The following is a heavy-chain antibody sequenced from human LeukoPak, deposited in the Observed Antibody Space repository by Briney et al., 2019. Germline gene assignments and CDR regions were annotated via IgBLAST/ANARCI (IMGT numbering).Heavy chain of an antibody. Sequence: GGSLRLSCAASGFSVSSNYMSWVRQAPGKGLEYISVVYSGGRTYYSDSVKGRFTISRDIPKNTLYLQMNSLKAEDTAVYYCTRQKWQLPFHWGQRTLVTVSS. CDR2: VYSGGRT. V-gene: IGHV3-53*01. J-gene: IGHJ4*02. D-gene: IGHD1-26*01. CDR1: GFSVSSNY. CDR3: TRQKWQLPFH.